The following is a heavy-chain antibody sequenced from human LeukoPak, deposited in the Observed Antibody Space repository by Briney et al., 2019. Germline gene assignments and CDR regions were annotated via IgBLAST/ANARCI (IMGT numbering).Heavy chain of an antibody. J-gene: IGHJ6*04. CDR3: AELGITMIGGV. V-gene: IGHV3-74*01. D-gene: IGHD3-10*02. Sequence: GGSLRLSCAASGFTVSSYWMHWVRQAPGKGLVWVSRVNSDGSSTYYADSVKGRFTISRDNAKNSLYLQMNSLRAEDTAVYYCAELGITMIGGVWGKGTTVTISS. CDR2: VNSDGSST. CDR1: GFTVSSYW.